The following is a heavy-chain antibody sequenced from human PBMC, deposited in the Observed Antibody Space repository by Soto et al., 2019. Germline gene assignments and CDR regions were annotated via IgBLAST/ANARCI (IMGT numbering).Heavy chain of an antibody. CDR2: ISSSSSYI. CDR3: ASTTVTAFDI. CDR1: GFTFSSYS. D-gene: IGHD4-17*01. V-gene: IGHV3-21*01. Sequence: EVQLVESGGGLVKPGGSLSLSCAASGFTFSSYSMNWVRQAPGKGLEWVSSISSSSSYIYYADSVKGRFTISRDNAKNSLYLQMNSLRAEDTAVYYCASTTVTAFDIWGQGTMVTVSS. J-gene: IGHJ3*02.